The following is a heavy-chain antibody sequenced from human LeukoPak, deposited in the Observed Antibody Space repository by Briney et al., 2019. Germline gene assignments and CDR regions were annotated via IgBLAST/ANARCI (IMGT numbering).Heavy chain of an antibody. V-gene: IGHV4-61*08. CDR3: ARGGYGYGYFDY. J-gene: IGHJ4*02. CDR1: GGSISSGGYY. D-gene: IGHD5-18*01. Sequence: SETLSLTCTVSGGSISSGGYYWSWIRQHPGKGLEWIGYIYYSGSTNYNPSLKSRVTISVDTSKNQFSLKLSSVTAADTAVYYCARGGYGYGYFDYWGQGTLVTVSS. CDR2: IYYSGST.